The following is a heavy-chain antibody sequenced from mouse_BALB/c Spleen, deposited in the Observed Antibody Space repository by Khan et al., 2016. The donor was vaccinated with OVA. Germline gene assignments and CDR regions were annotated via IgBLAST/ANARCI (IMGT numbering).Heavy chain of an antibody. CDR1: GYTFTTYW. CDR3: ARRALYGIFCC. V-gene: IGHV1-7*01. CDR2: IDPSTGYT. D-gene: IGHD2-12*01. J-gene: IGHJ3*01. Sequence: QVQLMESGTELTKPGASLKMSCTASGYTFTTYWIYWVKQRPGKGLEWIGYIDPSTGYTEYTQKLKDKVTLTADKSSSTAYMQLTSLTSEDSAVYYCARRALYGIFCCRGQGNLVTVSA.